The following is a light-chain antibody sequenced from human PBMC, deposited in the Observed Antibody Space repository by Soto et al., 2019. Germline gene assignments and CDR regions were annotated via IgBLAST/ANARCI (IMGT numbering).Light chain of an antibody. CDR2: AAS. CDR1: QSISSY. V-gene: IGKV1-39*01. J-gene: IGKJ1*01. CDR3: QHYNSYSEA. Sequence: DIQITQSPSSLSASVGDRVTITFRASQSISSYLNWYQQKPGKAPKLLIYAASSLQSGVPSRFSGSGSGTDFTLTISSLQSEDFATYYCQHYNSYSEAFGQGTKVDIK.